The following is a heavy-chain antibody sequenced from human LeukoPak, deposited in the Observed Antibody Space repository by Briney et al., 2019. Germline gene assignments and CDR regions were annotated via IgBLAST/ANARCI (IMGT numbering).Heavy chain of an antibody. CDR1: GFAFSTYT. J-gene: IGHJ6*03. Sequence: GGSLRLSCAASGFAFSTYTMNWVRQAPGKGLVWVSRINSDGSSTSYADSVKGRFTISRDNAKNTLYLQMNSLRAEDTAVYYCAKGYYRDVWGKGTTVTISS. CDR2: INSDGSST. CDR3: AKGYYRDV. V-gene: IGHV3-74*01.